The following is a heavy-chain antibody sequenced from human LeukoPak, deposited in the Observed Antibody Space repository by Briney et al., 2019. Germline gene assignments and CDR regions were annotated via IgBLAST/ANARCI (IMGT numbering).Heavy chain of an antibody. Sequence: ASVKVSCKASGYTFTVYCMHWVRQAPGQGLEWMGWINPNSGGTNYAQKFQGRVTMTRDTSISTAYMELSRLRSDDTAVYYCARDYGYSSSSYYFDYWGQGTLVTVSS. CDR1: GYTFTVYC. V-gene: IGHV1-2*02. D-gene: IGHD6-6*01. CDR3: ARDYGYSSSSYYFDY. CDR2: INPNSGGT. J-gene: IGHJ4*02.